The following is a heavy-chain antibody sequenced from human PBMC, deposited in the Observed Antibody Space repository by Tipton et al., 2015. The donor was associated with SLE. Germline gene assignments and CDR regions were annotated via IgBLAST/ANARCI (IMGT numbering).Heavy chain of an antibody. D-gene: IGHD6-13*01. CDR1: GFTFSDYG. Sequence: SLRLSCAASGFTFSDYGMYWVRQAPGKGLEWVAIIWDDGSEKYYADSVEGRFTISRGNSKNSLYLQMNSLRAEDTALYYCAKDTAYSSSWYFDYWGQGTLVTVSS. CDR3: AKDTAYSSSWYFDY. V-gene: IGHV3-30*02. J-gene: IGHJ4*02. CDR2: IWDDGSEK.